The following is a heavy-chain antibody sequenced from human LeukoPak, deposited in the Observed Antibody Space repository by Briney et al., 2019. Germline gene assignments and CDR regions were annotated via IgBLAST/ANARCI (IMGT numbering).Heavy chain of an antibody. CDR2: IDAANGNT. J-gene: IGHJ4*02. CDR1: GYTFTHYA. V-gene: IGHV1-3*01. D-gene: IGHD2-15*01. Sequence: ASVTVSCKASGYTFTHYAIHWLRQAPAQSLEWMGWIDAANGNTKYSQKFQGRVTITRDTSASTAYMELSSLRSEDTAVYYCARGIVVVVAATRLLDYWGQGTLVTVSS. CDR3: ARGIVVVVAATRLLDY.